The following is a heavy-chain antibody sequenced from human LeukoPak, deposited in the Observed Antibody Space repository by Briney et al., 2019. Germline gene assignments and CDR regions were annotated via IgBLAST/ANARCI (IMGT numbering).Heavy chain of an antibody. CDR3: ARDRSYIWFDP. J-gene: IGHJ5*02. V-gene: IGHV4-59*01. Sequence: SETLSLTCTVSGGSISSYYWSWIRHPPGKGLEWIGYFYYSGSTNYNPSLKSRVTISVDTSKNQFSLKLSSVTAADTAVYYCARDRSYIWFDPWGQGTLVTVSS. CDR1: GGSISSYY. D-gene: IGHD1-26*01. CDR2: FYYSGST.